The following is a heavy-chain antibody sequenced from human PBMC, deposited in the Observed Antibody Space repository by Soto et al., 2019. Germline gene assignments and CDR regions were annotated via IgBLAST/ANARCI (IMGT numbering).Heavy chain of an antibody. J-gene: IGHJ4*02. Sequence: EVQVVESGGGLVKPGGSLRLSCVFSGFTFSTYTMNWVRQAPGKGLEWVSSINGRSNYVYYADSVKGRFTISRDNAKNSLYLQMNTLRAEDTAIYYCAREDGVVGSSSAFDHWGLGTLVTVSS. V-gene: IGHV3-21*01. CDR2: INGRSNYV. CDR1: GFTFSTYT. CDR3: AREDGVVGSSSAFDH. D-gene: IGHD1-26*01.